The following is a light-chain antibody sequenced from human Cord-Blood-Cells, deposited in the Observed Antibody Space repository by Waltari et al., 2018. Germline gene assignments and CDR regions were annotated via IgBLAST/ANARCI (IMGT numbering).Light chain of an antibody. J-gene: IGKJ4*01. CDR2: DAS. CDR1: QSVSSY. CDR3: QQRSNWPPT. Sequence: PGERATLSCRASQSVSSYLAWYQQKPGQAPRLLIYDASNRATGIPARFSGSGSGTDFTLTISSLEPEDFAVYYCQQRSNWPPTFGGGTKVEIK. V-gene: IGKV3-11*01.